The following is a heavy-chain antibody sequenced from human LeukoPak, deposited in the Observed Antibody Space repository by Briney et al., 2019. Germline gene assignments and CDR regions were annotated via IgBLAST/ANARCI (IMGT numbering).Heavy chain of an antibody. CDR3: ARERYYYGGKTWFDH. J-gene: IGHJ5*02. CDR2: IYYTGST. Sequence: SETLSLTCSVSGGYIITSDHYWGWVRQPPGTGLEWVGSIYYTGSTSTNPFFKSRVTVSVDTSKNQFSLNLTSVTAADTAVYYCARERYYYGGKTWFDHWGQGTLVTVSS. D-gene: IGHD4-23*01. CDR1: GGYIITSDHY. V-gene: IGHV4-39*07.